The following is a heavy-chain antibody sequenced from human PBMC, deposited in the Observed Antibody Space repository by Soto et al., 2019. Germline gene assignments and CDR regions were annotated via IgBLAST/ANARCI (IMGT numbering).Heavy chain of an antibody. D-gene: IGHD3-22*01. CDR2: INPNSGGT. J-gene: IGHJ3*02. CDR1: GYTFTGYY. Sequence: ASVKVSCKASGYTFTGYYMHWVRQAPGQGLEWMGWINPNSGGTNYAQKFQGRVTMTRDTSISTAYMELSRLRSDDTAVYYCARDRRLHYYDSSGSTPLDAFDIWGQGTMVTVSS. CDR3: ARDRRLHYYDSSGSTPLDAFDI. V-gene: IGHV1-2*02.